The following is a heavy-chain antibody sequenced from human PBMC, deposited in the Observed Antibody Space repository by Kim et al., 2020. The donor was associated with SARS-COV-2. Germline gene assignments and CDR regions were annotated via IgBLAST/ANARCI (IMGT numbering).Heavy chain of an antibody. CDR2: ISSSSSYI. CDR1: GFTFSSYS. Sequence: GGSLRLSCAASGFTFSSYSMNWVRQAPGKGLEWVSSISSSSSYIYYADSVKGRFTISRDNAKNSLYLQMNSLRAEDTAVYYCARGYSSGWYRTYYGMDVWGQGTTVTVSS. V-gene: IGHV3-21*01. J-gene: IGHJ6*02. CDR3: ARGYSSGWYRTYYGMDV. D-gene: IGHD6-19*01.